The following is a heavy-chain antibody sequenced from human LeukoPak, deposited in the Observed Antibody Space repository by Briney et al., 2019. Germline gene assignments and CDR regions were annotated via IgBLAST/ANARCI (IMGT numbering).Heavy chain of an antibody. CDR2: ISAYNGNT. Sequence: ASVKVSCRASGYTFTSYAMHWVRQAPGQRLEWMGWISAYNGNTNYAQKLQGRVTMTTDTSTSTAYMELRSLRSDDTAVYYCARERGRTYYYDSSGLGDFDYWGQGTLVTVSS. J-gene: IGHJ4*02. CDR3: ARERGRTYYYDSSGLGDFDY. CDR1: GYTFTSYA. D-gene: IGHD3-22*01. V-gene: IGHV1-18*01.